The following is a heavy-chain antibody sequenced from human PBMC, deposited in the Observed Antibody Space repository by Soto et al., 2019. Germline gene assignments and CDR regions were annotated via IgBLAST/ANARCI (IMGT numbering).Heavy chain of an antibody. D-gene: IGHD5-12*01. CDR2: ISAYNGNT. J-gene: IGHJ5*02. V-gene: IGHV1-18*01. CDR1: GYTFTRYG. CDR3: ARDRVATGWFDP. Sequence: XVKVSCKASGYTFTRYGISCVRQAPGQGLEWMGWISAYNGNTNYAQKLQGRVTMTTDTSTSTAYMELRSMRSDDTAVYYCARDRVATGWFDPWGQGTLVTVSS.